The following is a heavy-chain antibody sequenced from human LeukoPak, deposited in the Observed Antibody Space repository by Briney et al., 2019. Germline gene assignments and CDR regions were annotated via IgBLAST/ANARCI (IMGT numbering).Heavy chain of an antibody. CDR3: ARVVQNYYYYMDV. V-gene: IGHV3-74*01. Sequence: GGSLRLSCAASGFTFSSYWMHWVRQAPGKGLVWVSRINSDGSSTSYADSVRGRFTISRDNAKNTLYLQMNSLRAEDTAVYYCARVVQNYYYYMDVWGKGTTVTVSS. CDR2: INSDGSST. CDR1: GFTFSSYW. D-gene: IGHD2-15*01. J-gene: IGHJ6*03.